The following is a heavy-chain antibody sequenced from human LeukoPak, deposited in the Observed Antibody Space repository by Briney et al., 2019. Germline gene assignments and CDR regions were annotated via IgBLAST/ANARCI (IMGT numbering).Heavy chain of an antibody. CDR2: IYYSGST. CDR1: GGSISSGDFS. Sequence: SETLSLTCTVSGGSISSGDFSWNWIRQHPGRGLEWIGYIYYSGSTYYNPSLKSRVTISVDTSKNQFSLKLSSVTAADTAVYYCARDKTTRAFDPWGQGTLVTVSS. J-gene: IGHJ5*02. CDR3: ARDKTTRAFDP. V-gene: IGHV4-31*03. D-gene: IGHD1/OR15-1a*01.